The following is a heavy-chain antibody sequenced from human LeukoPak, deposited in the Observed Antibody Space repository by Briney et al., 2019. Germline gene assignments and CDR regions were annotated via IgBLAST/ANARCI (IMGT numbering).Heavy chain of an antibody. CDR3: ARAGGSTVSHSDY. J-gene: IGHJ4*02. V-gene: IGHV3-15*07. Sequence: GGSLRLSCAASGFPFTNAWMNWVRQAPGKGLEWVGRIKSKTDGGTIDYAAPAKGRFTISRDDSKNTLYLQMNSLKAEDTAVYYCARAGGSTVSHSDYWGQGTLVTVSS. CDR2: IKSKTDGGTI. D-gene: IGHD4-17*01. CDR1: GFPFTNAW.